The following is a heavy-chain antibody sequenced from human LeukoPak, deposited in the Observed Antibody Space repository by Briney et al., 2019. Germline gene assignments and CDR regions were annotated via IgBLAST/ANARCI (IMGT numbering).Heavy chain of an antibody. V-gene: IGHV3-48*03. CDR2: ISSSGSTI. CDR1: GFTFSSYE. CDR3: AKEPRYSSGWYGVDY. J-gene: IGHJ4*02. D-gene: IGHD6-19*01. Sequence: GGSLRLSCAASGFTFSSYEMNWVRQAPGKGLEWVSYISSSGSTIYYADSVKGRFTISRDNSKNTLYLQMNSLRAEDTAVYYCAKEPRYSSGWYGVDYWGQGTLVTVSS.